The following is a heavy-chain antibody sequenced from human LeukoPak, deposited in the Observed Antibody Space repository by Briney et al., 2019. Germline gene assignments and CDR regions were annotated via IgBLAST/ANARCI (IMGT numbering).Heavy chain of an antibody. CDR1: GGSISSSSYH. D-gene: IGHD2-2*01. Sequence: SETLSLPCTVSGGSISSSSYHWGWIRQPPGKGLEWIGCIYYSGSPYYNRSLKSRVTIYVDTSNNQFSLKLSSVTAAATAVYYCARPVVVPAAMRDYYYYYMDVWGKGTTVTVSS. J-gene: IGHJ6*03. V-gene: IGHV4-39*01. CDR2: IYYSGSP. CDR3: ARPVVVPAAMRDYYYYYMDV.